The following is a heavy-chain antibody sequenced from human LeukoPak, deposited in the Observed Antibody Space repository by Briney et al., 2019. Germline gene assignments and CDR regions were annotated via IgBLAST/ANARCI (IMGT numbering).Heavy chain of an antibody. Sequence: SGGSLRLSCAASGFTFSSYWISWVRQAPGKGLEWVANIKQDGSEKYYVDSVKGRFTFSRDNAKNSLYLQMNSLRAEDTAVYYCARRQVDWGSSFDYWGQGTLVTVSS. CDR2: IKQDGSEK. J-gene: IGHJ4*02. D-gene: IGHD3/OR15-3a*01. V-gene: IGHV3-7*03. CDR3: ARRQVDWGSSFDY. CDR1: GFTFSSYW.